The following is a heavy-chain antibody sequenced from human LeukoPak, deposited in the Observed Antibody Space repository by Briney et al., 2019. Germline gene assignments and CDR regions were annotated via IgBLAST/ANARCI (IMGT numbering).Heavy chain of an antibody. CDR3: ARDRRDKDGSGYYYIYY. Sequence: GRSLRLSCAASGFTFSSYAMHWVRQAPGKGLEWVAVISYDGSNKYYADSVKGRFTISRDNSKNTLYLQMNSLRAEDTAVYYCARDRRDKDGSGYYYIYYWGQGTLVTVSS. CDR1: GFTFSSYA. J-gene: IGHJ4*02. V-gene: IGHV3-30-3*01. CDR2: ISYDGSNK. D-gene: IGHD3-22*01.